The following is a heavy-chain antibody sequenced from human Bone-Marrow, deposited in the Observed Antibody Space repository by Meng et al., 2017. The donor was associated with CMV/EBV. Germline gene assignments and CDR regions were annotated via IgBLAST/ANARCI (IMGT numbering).Heavy chain of an antibody. Sequence: ASVKDSCKVSGYTLTELSMHWVRQAPGKGLEWMGGFDPEDGETIYAQKFQGRVTMTEDTSTDTAYMELSSLRSEDTAVYYCATYIGTNDAFDIWVQGTMVTVSS. D-gene: IGHD5-12*01. CDR3: ATYIGTNDAFDI. J-gene: IGHJ3*02. V-gene: IGHV1-24*01. CDR2: FDPEDGET. CDR1: GYTLTELS.